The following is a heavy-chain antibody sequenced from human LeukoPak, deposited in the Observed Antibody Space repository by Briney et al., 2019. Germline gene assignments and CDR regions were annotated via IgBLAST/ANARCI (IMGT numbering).Heavy chain of an antibody. D-gene: IGHD3-3*01. CDR3: ARAIPLLRLDY. Sequence: KTSETLSLTCTISDGSIGTYYWNWIRQSPGKGLEWIGHIYYSGRTNYNSSLRSRLTMSIDTSKNQFSLKLSSVTAADTAVYYCARAIPLLRLDYWGQGALVTVSS. V-gene: IGHV4-59*01. J-gene: IGHJ4*02. CDR2: IYYSGRT. CDR1: DGSIGTYY.